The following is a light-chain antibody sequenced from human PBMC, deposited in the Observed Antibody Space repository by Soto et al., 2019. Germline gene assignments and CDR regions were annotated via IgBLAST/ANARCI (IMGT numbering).Light chain of an antibody. V-gene: IGKV3-15*01. J-gene: IGKJ4*01. CDR1: QSVSSN. CDR3: QQYDNWPVT. Sequence: EVVITQSPAALSVSPGERATLYCRASQSVSSNLAWYQQKPGQAPRLLIDGAFNRATGIPARFSGSGSGREFTLTISSXQSEDFAVYTCQQYDNWPVTFGGGTKVDIK. CDR2: GAF.